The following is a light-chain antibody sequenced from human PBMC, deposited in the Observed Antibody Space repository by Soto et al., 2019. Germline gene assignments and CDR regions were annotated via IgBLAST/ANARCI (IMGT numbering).Light chain of an antibody. CDR1: QSVSSY. V-gene: IGKV3-11*01. CDR3: QQRSNWPLTT. J-gene: IGKJ3*01. CDR2: DAS. Sequence: EIVLTQSPATLSLSPGERATLSCRASQSVSSYLAWYQQKPGQAPRLLIYDASNRATGIPARFSGSGSGTDFTLTISILEPEDFAVYYCQQRSNWPLTTFGPGTKVDIK.